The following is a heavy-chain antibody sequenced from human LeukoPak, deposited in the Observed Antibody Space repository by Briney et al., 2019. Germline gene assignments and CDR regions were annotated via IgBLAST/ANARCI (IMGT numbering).Heavy chain of an antibody. CDR3: ASRRGQEGFNYYYYMDV. CDR1: GFTFSSYA. V-gene: IGHV3-48*03. D-gene: IGHD3-10*01. CDR2: ISSSGSTI. Sequence: PGGSLRLSCAASGFTFSSYAMSWVHQAPGKGLEWVSYISSSGSTIYYADSVKGRFTISRDNAKNSLYLQMNSLRAEDTAVYYCASRRGQEGFNYYYYMDVWGKGTTVTVSS. J-gene: IGHJ6*03.